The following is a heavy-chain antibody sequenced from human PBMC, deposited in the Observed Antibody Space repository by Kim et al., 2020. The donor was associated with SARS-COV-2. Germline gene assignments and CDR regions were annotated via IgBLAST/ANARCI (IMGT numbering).Heavy chain of an antibody. CDR3: AKNRIPMIVVASGAFDI. CDR1: GFTFSSYA. D-gene: IGHD3-22*01. Sequence: GGSLRLSCAASGFTFSSYAMSWVRQAPGKGLEWVSAISGSGGSTYYADSVKGRFTISRDNSKNTLYLQMNSLRAEDTAVYYCAKNRIPMIVVASGAFDIWGQGTMVTVSS. CDR2: ISGSGGST. J-gene: IGHJ3*02. V-gene: IGHV3-23*01.